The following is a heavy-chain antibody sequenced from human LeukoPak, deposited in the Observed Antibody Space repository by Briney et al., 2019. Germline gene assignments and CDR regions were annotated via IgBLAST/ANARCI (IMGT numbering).Heavy chain of an antibody. J-gene: IGHJ4*02. CDR1: GFTFSSSA. V-gene: IGHV3-23*01. CDR2: ISNNGGYT. CDR3: AKSLRYCSGGSCYAFDY. Sequence: PGGSLRLSCAASGFTFSSSAMSWVRQAPGKGLEWVSAISNNGGYTYYADSVKGRFTISRDNSKNTLYLQMNSLRAEDTAVYYCAKSLRYCSGGSCYAFDYWGQGTLVTVSS. D-gene: IGHD2-15*01.